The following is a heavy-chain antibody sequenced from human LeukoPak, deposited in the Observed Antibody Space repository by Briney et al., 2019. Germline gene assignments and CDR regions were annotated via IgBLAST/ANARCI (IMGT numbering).Heavy chain of an antibody. J-gene: IGHJ3*02. CDR3: ASSRLLFRYAFDI. CDR1: GGSISSTSYY. CDR2: IYYTGST. Sequence: SETLSLTCVVSGGSISSTSYYWGWIRQPPGKGLEWIGYIYYTGSTNYNPSLKSRVTISVDTSKNQFSLKLSSVTAADTAVYYCASSRLLFRYAFDIWGQGTMVTVSS. V-gene: IGHV4-61*05. D-gene: IGHD2-15*01.